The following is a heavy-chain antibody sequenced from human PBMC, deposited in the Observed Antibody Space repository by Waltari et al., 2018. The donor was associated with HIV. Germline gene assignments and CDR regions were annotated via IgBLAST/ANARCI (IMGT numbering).Heavy chain of an antibody. V-gene: IGHV3-74*02. J-gene: IGHJ4*02. Sequence: EVRLVESGGGLVQPGGSLRLSCAASGFTLSSSRMHWVRQAPGKGLVWVSRINSDGSTTSYADSVKGRFTISRDNAKNTLYLQMNSLRAEDTAVYYCAKGGANPIDFWGQGTLVTVSS. D-gene: IGHD1-26*01. CDR1: GFTLSSSR. CDR2: INSDGSTT. CDR3: AKGGANPIDF.